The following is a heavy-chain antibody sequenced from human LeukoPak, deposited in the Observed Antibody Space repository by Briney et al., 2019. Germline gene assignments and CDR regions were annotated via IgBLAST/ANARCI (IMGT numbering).Heavy chain of an antibody. CDR2: IKSNADGGTP. D-gene: IGHD5-12*01. J-gene: IGHJ4*02. CDR3: TTIEEEYSAY. Sequence: GRSLRLSCAASGFSFMNAWMIWVREAPGKGLEWVGRIKSNADGGTPDYAAPARGRVTISRDDSKNTLYLQMNSLKTAGTPVYYVTTIEEEYSAYWGQGTLVTVSS. V-gene: IGHV3-15*01. CDR1: GFSFMNAW.